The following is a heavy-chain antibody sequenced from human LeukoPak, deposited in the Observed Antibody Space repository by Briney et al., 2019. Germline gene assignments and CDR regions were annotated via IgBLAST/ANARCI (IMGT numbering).Heavy chain of an antibody. CDR1: RYTLTDLS. J-gene: IGHJ5*02. V-gene: IGHV1-24*01. CDR2: FDPEDSET. Sequence: PGASVKVSCKVSRYTLTDLSMHWVRRAPGKGLEWMGGFDPEDSETIYAQKFQGRLTMTEDTSTDTAYMELSSLRSEDTAVYYCATDLTGTRWFDPWGQGTLVTVSS. CDR3: ATDLTGTRWFDP. D-gene: IGHD1-20*01.